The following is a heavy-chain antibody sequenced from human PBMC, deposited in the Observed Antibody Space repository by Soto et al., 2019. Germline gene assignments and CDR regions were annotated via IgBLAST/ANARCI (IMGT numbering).Heavy chain of an antibody. Sequence: PGGSLRLSCVVSGFIFSNSEMNWVRHAPGKGLEWVSYISSSGYTIHYADSVKGRFTISRDNAKNSLFLQMNSLRVDDTAIYYCARDSYYDTTGYYPRHNWFGPWGQGTLVTVSS. D-gene: IGHD3-22*01. CDR1: GFIFSNSE. CDR3: ARDSYYDTTGYYPRHNWFGP. J-gene: IGHJ5*02. V-gene: IGHV3-48*03. CDR2: ISSSGYTI.